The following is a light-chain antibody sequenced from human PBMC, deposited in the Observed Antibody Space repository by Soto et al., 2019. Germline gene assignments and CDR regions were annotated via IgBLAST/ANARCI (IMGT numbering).Light chain of an antibody. V-gene: IGLV2-14*01. CDR1: SSDVGGYNY. CDR3: TSYTTSNTRQIV. CDR2: DVS. Sequence: QSALTQPASVSGSPGQSITISCTGNSSDVGGYNYVSWYQQHPGKAPKFMIYDVSNRPSAGSNRFSGSKSGNTASLTISGLQAEDEADYYCTSYTTSNTRQIVFGTGTKVTVL. J-gene: IGLJ1*01.